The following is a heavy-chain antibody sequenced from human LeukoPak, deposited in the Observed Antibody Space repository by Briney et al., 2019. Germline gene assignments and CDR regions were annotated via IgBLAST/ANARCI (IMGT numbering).Heavy chain of an antibody. CDR3: AREGHRSSPDY. D-gene: IGHD2-15*01. Sequence: GGSLRLSCAASGFTFSSYWMTWVRQAPGKGLEWVSVIYSGGSTYYADSVKGRFTISRDNSKNTLYLQMNSLRAEDTAVYYCAREGHRSSPDYWGQGTLVTVSS. J-gene: IGHJ4*02. V-gene: IGHV3-66*01. CDR2: IYSGGST. CDR1: GFTFSSYW.